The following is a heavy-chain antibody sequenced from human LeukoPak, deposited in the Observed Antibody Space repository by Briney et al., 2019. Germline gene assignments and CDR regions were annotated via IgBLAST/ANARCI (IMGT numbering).Heavy chain of an antibody. D-gene: IGHD2-2*01. CDR3: AGDIVVVRGANWFDP. CDR1: GGSISSGSYY. Sequence: SETLSLTCTVSGGSISSGSYYWSWIRQPAGKGLEWIGRIYTSGSTNYNPSLKSRVTMSVDTSKNQFSLKLSSVTAADTAVYYCAGDIVVVRGANWFDPWGQGTLVTVSS. V-gene: IGHV4-61*02. J-gene: IGHJ5*02. CDR2: IYTSGST.